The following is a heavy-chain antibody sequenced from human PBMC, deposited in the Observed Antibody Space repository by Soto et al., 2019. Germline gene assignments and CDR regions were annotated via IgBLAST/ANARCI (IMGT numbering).Heavy chain of an antibody. Sequence: GGSLRLSCAASGFAFDDYVMHWVRQPPGRGLEWVSGITWNGGTIRYVDSVKGRFTISRDNAENSLYLQMNSLRPEDTAVYYCAKGGSAALIAPSGRDNWFDPWGQGTKVTVYS. CDR1: GFAFDDYV. D-gene: IGHD6-13*01. CDR2: ITWNGGTI. V-gene: IGHV3-9*01. CDR3: AKGGSAALIAPSGRDNWFDP. J-gene: IGHJ5*02.